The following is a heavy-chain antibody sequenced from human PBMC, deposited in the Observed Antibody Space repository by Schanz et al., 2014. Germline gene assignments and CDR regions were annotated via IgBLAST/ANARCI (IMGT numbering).Heavy chain of an antibody. CDR2: VHPSGTT. CDR1: GVSFSFYY. D-gene: IGHD2-2*01. CDR3: ARGQDHAKTGDL. J-gene: IGHJ5*02. V-gene: IGHV4-34*02. Sequence: QVHLQQWGAGLLQPSETLSLTCGVGGVSFSFYYWSWVRQPPGKGLGWIGEVHPSGTTNYNPSLSYRVTMSVDASKTQFSLKLPSVTAADTAVYYCARGQDHAKTGDLWGRGTLVTISS.